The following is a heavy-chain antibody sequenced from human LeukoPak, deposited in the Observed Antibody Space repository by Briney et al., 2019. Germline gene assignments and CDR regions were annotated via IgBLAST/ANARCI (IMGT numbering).Heavy chain of an antibody. CDR3: ARGTRQWRY. D-gene: IGHD6-19*01. CDR2: IKQDGSEK. J-gene: IGHJ4*02. V-gene: IGHV3-7*01. CDR1: GSTFSSYW. Sequence: GGSLRLSCAASGSTFSSYWMSWVRQAPGKGLEWVANIKQDGSEKYYVDSVKGRFTISRDNAKNSLYLQMNSLRAEDTAVYYCARGTRQWRYWGQGTLVTVSS.